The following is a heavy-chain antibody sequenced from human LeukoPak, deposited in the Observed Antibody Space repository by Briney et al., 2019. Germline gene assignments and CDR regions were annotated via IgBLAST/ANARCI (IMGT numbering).Heavy chain of an antibody. V-gene: IGHV3-74*01. D-gene: IGHD1-26*01. J-gene: IGHJ4*02. Sequence: GGSLRLSCAASGIPFSSYWMNWVRQAPGKGLVWVSRIKSDGSITNYADSVKGRFTISRDNAKNTLFLQMNSLRADDTAVYYCARGGGSYYGGDYFDSWGQGTLVTVFS. CDR2: IKSDGSIT. CDR1: GIPFSSYW. CDR3: ARGGGSYYGGDYFDS.